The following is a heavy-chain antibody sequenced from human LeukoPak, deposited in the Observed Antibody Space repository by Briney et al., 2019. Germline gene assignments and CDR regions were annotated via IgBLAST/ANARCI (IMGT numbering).Heavy chain of an antibody. CDR2: IYYSGSS. J-gene: IGHJ6*03. V-gene: IGHV4-59*01. CDR3: ARVPRSYYYYYYMDV. CDR1: GGSISSYY. Sequence: SETLSLTCTVSGGSISSYYWSWIRQPPGKGLEWLGYIYYSGSSNYNPSLKSRVTISADTSKNQFSLKLSSVTAADTAVYYCARVPRSYYYYYYMDVWGKGTTVTVSS.